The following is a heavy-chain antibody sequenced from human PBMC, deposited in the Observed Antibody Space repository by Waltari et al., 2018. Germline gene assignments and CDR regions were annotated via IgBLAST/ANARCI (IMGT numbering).Heavy chain of an antibody. CDR2: ISWNSGSI. CDR3: AKDISRGDYAGDYYYYYGMDV. D-gene: IGHD4-17*01. J-gene: IGHJ6*02. CDR1: GFTFDDYA. V-gene: IGHV3-9*03. Sequence: EVQLVESGGGLVQPGRSLRLSCAASGFTFDDYAMHWVRQAPGKGLEWVSGISWNSGSIGYADSVKGRFTISRDNAKNSLYLQMNSLRAEDMALYYCAKDISRGDYAGDYYYYYGMDVWGQGTTVTVSS.